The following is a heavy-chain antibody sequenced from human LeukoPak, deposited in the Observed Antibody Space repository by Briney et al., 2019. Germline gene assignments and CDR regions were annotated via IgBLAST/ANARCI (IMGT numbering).Heavy chain of an antibody. V-gene: IGHV3-21*01. D-gene: IGHD5-18*01. J-gene: IGHJ3*02. CDR3: AREPEDTAMAAAGAFDI. CDR2: ISSSSSYI. CDR1: GFTFSSYS. Sequence: GGSLSLSCAASGFTFSSYSMNWVRQAPWKGLEWVSSISSSSSYIYYADSVKGRFTISRDNAKNSLYLQMNSLRAEDTAVYYCAREPEDTAMAAAGAFDIWGQGTMVTVSS.